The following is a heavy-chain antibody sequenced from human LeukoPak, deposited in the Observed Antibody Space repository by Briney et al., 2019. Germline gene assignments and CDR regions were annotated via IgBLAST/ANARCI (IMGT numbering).Heavy chain of an antibody. D-gene: IGHD6-19*01. CDR1: GFTFSSYW. CDR2: ITSPVGRI. V-gene: IGHV3-21*01. J-gene: IGHJ4*02. CDR3: ATDGRSSGWYGFDY. Sequence: PGGSLRLSCAASGFTFSSYWMHWVRQAPGKGLEWVSSITSPVGRIYYADSLKGRITISRDNARSSLYLQMNSLRAEDTAVYYCATDGRSSGWYGFDYWGLGTLVTVSS.